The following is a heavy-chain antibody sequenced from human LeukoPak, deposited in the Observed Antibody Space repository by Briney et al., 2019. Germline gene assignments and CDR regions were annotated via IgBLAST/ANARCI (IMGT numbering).Heavy chain of an antibody. CDR3: ARRVLYYDSSGYGTYYYYMDV. CDR1: GFTFSSYW. D-gene: IGHD3-22*01. Sequence: GGSLRLSCPASGFTFSSYWMSWVRQAPGKGLEWVANIKQDGSEKYYVDSVKVRFTISRDNAKNSLYLQMNSLRAEDTAVYYCARRVLYYDSSGYGTYYYYMDVWGKGTTVTVSS. CDR2: IKQDGSEK. V-gene: IGHV3-7*01. J-gene: IGHJ6*03.